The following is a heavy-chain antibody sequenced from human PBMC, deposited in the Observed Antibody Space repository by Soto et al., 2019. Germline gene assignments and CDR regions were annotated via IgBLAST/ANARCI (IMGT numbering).Heavy chain of an antibody. Sequence: QVQLQESGPGLVKPSETLSLTCVVSTDSMNTNNNWWNWVRQPPGKGLEWIGEISSDGDASYNPSLKSRATISVDKSKGQFSLTLSSVTAADTAVYCCARDTKAPTKQWYFDLWGRGTLVIVSS. CDR1: TDSMNTNNNW. CDR3: ARDTKAPTKQWYFDL. V-gene: IGHV4-4*01. CDR2: ISSDGDA. J-gene: IGHJ2*01. D-gene: IGHD1-1*01.